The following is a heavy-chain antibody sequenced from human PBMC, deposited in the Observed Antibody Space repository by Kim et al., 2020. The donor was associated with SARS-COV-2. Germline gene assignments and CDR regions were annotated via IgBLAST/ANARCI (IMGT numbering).Heavy chain of an antibody. J-gene: IGHJ4*02. CDR3: ASHRGGDLYYFDY. CDR1: GGSISSYY. Sequence: SETLSLTCTVSGGSISSYYWSWIRQPPGKGLEWIGDIYYSGSTNYNPSLKSRVTISVDTSKNQFSLKLSSVTAADTAVYYCASHRGGDLYYFDYWGQGTLVTVSS. V-gene: IGHV4-59*01. CDR2: IYYSGST. D-gene: IGHD2-21*02.